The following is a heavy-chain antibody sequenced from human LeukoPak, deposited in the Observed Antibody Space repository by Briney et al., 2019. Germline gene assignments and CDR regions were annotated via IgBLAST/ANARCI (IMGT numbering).Heavy chain of an antibody. Sequence: SETLSLTCTVSGASISSGAYHWSWIRQAPGKGLEWIGHSGTTSYNLSLNGRVSISVDTSKNQFSLRLTSVTAADTAVYFCATYYGSQGGSGSWGQGTRVTVSS. CDR2: SGTT. CDR3: ATYYGSQGGSGS. J-gene: IGHJ5*02. D-gene: IGHD3-10*01. CDR1: GASISSGAYH. V-gene: IGHV4-30-4*01.